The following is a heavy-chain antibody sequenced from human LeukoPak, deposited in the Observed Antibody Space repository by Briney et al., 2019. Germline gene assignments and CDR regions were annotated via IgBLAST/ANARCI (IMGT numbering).Heavy chain of an antibody. CDR3: ARREYCSSTSCYTKGSYFDY. CDR1: GGSFSGYY. CDR2: INHSGST. V-gene: IGHV4-34*01. Sequence: PSEALSLTCAVYGGSFSGYYWSWIRQPPGKGLEWIGEINHSGSTNYNPSLRSRGTISVDTSKNQFSLKLSSVTAADTAVYYCARREYCSSTSCYTKGSYFDYWGQGTLVTVSS. J-gene: IGHJ4*02. D-gene: IGHD2-2*02.